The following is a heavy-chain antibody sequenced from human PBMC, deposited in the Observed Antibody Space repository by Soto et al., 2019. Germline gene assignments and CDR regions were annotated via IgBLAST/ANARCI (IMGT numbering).Heavy chain of an antibody. V-gene: IGHV3-13*01. CDR1: GFTFSSYD. J-gene: IGHJ6*02. CDR2: IGTAGDT. D-gene: IGHD5-18*01. CDR3: ARAQLWSRHGMDV. Sequence: EVQLVESGGGLVQPGGSLRISCAASGFTFSSYDMHWVRQATGKGLEWVSAIGTAGDTYYPGSVKGRFTISRENAKNSLYLQINNLRAGDTAVYYCARAQLWSRHGMDVWGQGTTVTVSS.